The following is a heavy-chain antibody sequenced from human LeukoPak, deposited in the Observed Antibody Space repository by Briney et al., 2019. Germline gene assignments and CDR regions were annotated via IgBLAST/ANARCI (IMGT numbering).Heavy chain of an antibody. J-gene: IGHJ4*02. D-gene: IGHD6-19*01. CDR2: INHSGST. CDR3: ARARQGGSGWYQGIARFDY. CDR1: GFTFSSYV. Sequence: GSLRLSCAASGFTFSSYVTNWVRQPPGKGLEWIGEINHSGSTNYNPSLKSRVTISVDTSKNQFSLKLSSVTAADTAVYYCARARQGGSGWYQGIARFDYWGQGTLVTVSS. V-gene: IGHV4-34*01.